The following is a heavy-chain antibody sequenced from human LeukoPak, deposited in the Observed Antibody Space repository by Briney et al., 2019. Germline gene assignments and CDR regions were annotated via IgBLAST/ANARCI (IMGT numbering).Heavy chain of an antibody. CDR1: GSTFSSYA. CDR2: IKQDGSEK. J-gene: IGHJ4*02. CDR3: TGSLY. Sequence: PGGSLRLSCAASGSTFSSYAMNWVRQAPGKGLEWVANIKQDGSEKYYVDSVKGRFTISRDNAKNSLFLQMNSLTAEDTALYYCTGSLYWGQGALVTVSS. V-gene: IGHV3-7*01.